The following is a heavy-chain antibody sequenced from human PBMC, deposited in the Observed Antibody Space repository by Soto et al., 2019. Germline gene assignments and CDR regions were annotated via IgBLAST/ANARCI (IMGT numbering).Heavy chain of an antibody. J-gene: IGHJ6*02. Sequence: SVKVSCKASGGTFSSYAIGWVRQAPGQGLEWMGGIIPIFGTANYAQKFQGRVTITADESTSTAYMELSSLRSEDTAVYYCARLAYCXGGSCYSARPYYYGMDVWGQGTTVTVSS. CDR1: GGTFSSYA. V-gene: IGHV1-69*13. CDR3: ARLAYCXGGSCYSARPYYYGMDV. D-gene: IGHD2-15*01. CDR2: IIPIFGTA.